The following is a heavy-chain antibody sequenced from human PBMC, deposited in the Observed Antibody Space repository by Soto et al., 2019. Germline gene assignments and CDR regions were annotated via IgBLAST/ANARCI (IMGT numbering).Heavy chain of an antibody. Sequence: GGSLRLSCAASGFTFSGSAMHWVRQASGKGLEWVGRIRSKANSSATAYAASVKGRFTISRDDSKNTAYLQMNSLKTEDTAVYYCTRRWYSSSGYYFDYWGQGTLVTVSS. CDR3: TRRWYSSSGYYFDY. CDR1: GFTFSGSA. D-gene: IGHD6-13*01. CDR2: IRSKANSSAT. J-gene: IGHJ4*02. V-gene: IGHV3-73*01.